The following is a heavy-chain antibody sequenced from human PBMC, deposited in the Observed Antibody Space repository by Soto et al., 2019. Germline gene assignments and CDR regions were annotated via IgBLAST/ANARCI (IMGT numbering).Heavy chain of an antibody. D-gene: IGHD3-10*01. CDR3: ARYYGSGSYYNLPYYYYYGMDV. CDR2: IDPSDSYT. J-gene: IGHJ6*02. V-gene: IGHV5-10-1*01. CDR1: GYSFTSYW. Sequence: GESLKISCKGSGYSFTSYWISWVRQMPGKGLEWMGRIDPSDSYTNYSPSFQGHVTISADKSISTAYLQWSSLKASDTAMYYCARYYGSGSYYNLPYYYYYGMDVWGQGTTVPVSS.